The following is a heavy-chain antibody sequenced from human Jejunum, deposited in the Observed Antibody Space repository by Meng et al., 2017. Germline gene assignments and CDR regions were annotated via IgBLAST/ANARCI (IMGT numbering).Heavy chain of an antibody. CDR1: GDSVSSDNYY. CDR3: ARTPLYSGSYYFDP. CDR2: VYYSGHT. J-gene: IGHJ4*02. Sequence: VQSQESGPGLVGPSETLSLTCTVSGDSVSSDNYYWSWIRQPPGKGLEWIGYVYYSGHTDCNPSLKSRLSISIDTSKNHFSLKLSSVTAADTAVYYCARTPLYSGSYYFDPWGQGALVTVSS. V-gene: IGHV4-61*03. D-gene: IGHD1-26*01.